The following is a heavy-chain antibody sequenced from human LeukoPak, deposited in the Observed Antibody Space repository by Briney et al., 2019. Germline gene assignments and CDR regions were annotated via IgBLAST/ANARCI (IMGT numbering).Heavy chain of an antibody. D-gene: IGHD3-3*01. CDR1: GGSISSYY. V-gene: IGHV4-59*01. J-gene: IGHJ6*02. CDR2: IYYSGST. Sequence: PSETLSLTCTVSGGSISSYYWSWIRQPPGKGLEWIGYIYYSGSTNYNPSLKSRVTISVDTSKNQFSLKLSSVTAADTAVYYCARRSITIFGAPIRRPYYGMDVWGQGTTVTVSS. CDR3: ARRSITIFGAPIRRPYYGMDV.